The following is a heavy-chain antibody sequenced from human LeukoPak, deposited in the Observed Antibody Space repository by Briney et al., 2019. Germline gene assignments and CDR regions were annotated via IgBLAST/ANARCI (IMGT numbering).Heavy chain of an antibody. Sequence: SETLSLTCTVGGSMYNYYWSWLRQPPGKGLEWIGYIYYTGSTDYNPSLKSRVTMSVDTSKNQFSLKLNSVTAADTAVYYCARHGGTRITLVEVYYFDSWGQGTLVTVSS. J-gene: IGHJ4*02. CDR1: GSMYNYY. CDR3: ARHGGTRITLVEVYYFDS. D-gene: IGHD4-11*01. CDR2: IYYTGST. V-gene: IGHV4-59*08.